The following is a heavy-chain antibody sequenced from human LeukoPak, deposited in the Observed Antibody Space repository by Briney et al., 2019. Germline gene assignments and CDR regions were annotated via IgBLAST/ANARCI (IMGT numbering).Heavy chain of an antibody. Sequence: GASVKVSCKASGGTFSSYAISWVRQAPGQGLEWMGIINPSGGSTSYAQKFQGRVTITADKSTSTAYMELSSLRSEDTAVYYCARVPGDFRDSYYYYMDVWGKGTTVTVSS. J-gene: IGHJ6*03. V-gene: IGHV1-69*04. CDR3: ARVPGDFRDSYYYYMDV. CDR2: INPSGGST. CDR1: GGTFSSYA. D-gene: IGHD3-3*01.